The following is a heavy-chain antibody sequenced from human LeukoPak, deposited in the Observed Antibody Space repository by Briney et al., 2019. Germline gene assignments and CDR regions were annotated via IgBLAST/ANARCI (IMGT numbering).Heavy chain of an antibody. V-gene: IGHV3-30-3*01. D-gene: IGHD6-13*01. Sequence: GGSLRLSCAASGFTFSSYAMSWVRQAPGRGLEWVAVISYDGSNKYYADSVKGRFTISRDNSKNTLYLQMNSLRAEDTAVYYCASAGYSSSWPFDYWGQGTLVTVSS. CDR3: ASAGYSSSWPFDY. CDR1: GFTFSSYA. J-gene: IGHJ4*02. CDR2: ISYDGSNK.